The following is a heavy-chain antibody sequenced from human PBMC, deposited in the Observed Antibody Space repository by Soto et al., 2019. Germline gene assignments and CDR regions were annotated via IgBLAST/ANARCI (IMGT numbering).Heavy chain of an antibody. V-gene: IGHV1-69*01. CDR3: ARKSSGYDTYYYYYYGMDV. D-gene: IGHD5-12*01. J-gene: IGHJ6*02. CDR1: GGTFSSSA. CDR2: IIPIFGTA. Sequence: QVPLVQSGAEVKKPGSSVQVSCKASGGTFSSSAISWVRQAPGQGLEWMGGIIPIFGTANYAQTFQGRVTITADESTSTAYMELSSLRSEDTAVYYCARKSSGYDTYYYYYYGMDVWGQGTTVTVSS.